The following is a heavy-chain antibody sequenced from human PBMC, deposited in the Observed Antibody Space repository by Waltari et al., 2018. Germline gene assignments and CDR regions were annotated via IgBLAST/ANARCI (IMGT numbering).Heavy chain of an antibody. J-gene: IGHJ5*02. V-gene: IGHV4-59*11. CDR2: IYYSGST. D-gene: IGHD3-3*01. Sequence: QVQLQESGPGLVKPSETLSLTCTVSGGSISSHYWSWIRQPPGKGLEWIGYIYYSGSTNNNPPPKRRVTISVDTSKNQFSLKLSSVTAADTAVYYCARSASYDFWSGSLNWFDPWGQGTLVTVSS. CDR1: GGSISSHY. CDR3: ARSASYDFWSGSLNWFDP.